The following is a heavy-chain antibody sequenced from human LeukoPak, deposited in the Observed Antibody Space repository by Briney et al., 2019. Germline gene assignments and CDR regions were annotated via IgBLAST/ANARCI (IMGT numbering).Heavy chain of an antibody. Sequence: PGGSLRLSCAASGFSFSDAWMNWVRQAPGKGLEWVSVIYSGGSTYYADSVKGRFTISRDNSKNTLYLQMNSLRAEDTAVYYCARFKGNYYDSSGYSPYFDYWGQGTLVTVSS. CDR2: IYSGGST. V-gene: IGHV3-53*01. CDR3: ARFKGNYYDSSGYSPYFDY. D-gene: IGHD3-22*01. CDR1: GFSFSDAW. J-gene: IGHJ4*02.